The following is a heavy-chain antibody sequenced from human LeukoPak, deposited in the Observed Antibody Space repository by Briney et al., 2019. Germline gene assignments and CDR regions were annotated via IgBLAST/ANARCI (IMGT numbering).Heavy chain of an antibody. D-gene: IGHD3-3*01. V-gene: IGHV3-21*01. CDR1: GFTFSSYS. Sequence: PGGSLRLSCAASGFTFSSYSMNWVRQAPGKGLEWVSSISSSSYIYYADSVKGRFTISRDNAKNSLYLQMNSLRAEDTAVYYCARDLGDFWSGPTIDYWGQGTLVTVSS. J-gene: IGHJ4*02. CDR3: ARDLGDFWSGPTIDY. CDR2: ISSSSYI.